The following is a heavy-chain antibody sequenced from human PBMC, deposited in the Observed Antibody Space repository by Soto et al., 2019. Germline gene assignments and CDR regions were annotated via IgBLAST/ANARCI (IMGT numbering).Heavy chain of an antibody. Sequence: SETLSLTCTVSGGSISSGGYYWSWIRQHPGKGLEWIGYIYYSGSTYYNPSLKSRVTISVDTSKNQFSLKLSSVTAADTAVYYCARAGLQLWSGXFDPWGQGTLVTVSS. CDR3: ARAGLQLWSGXFDP. V-gene: IGHV4-31*03. J-gene: IGHJ5*02. CDR1: GGSISSGGYY. D-gene: IGHD5-18*01. CDR2: IYYSGST.